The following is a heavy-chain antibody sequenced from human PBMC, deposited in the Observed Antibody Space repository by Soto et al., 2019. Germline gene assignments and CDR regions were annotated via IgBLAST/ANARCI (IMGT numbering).Heavy chain of an antibody. CDR3: ARGYYDSSGPCDI. CDR2: INPNSGGT. D-gene: IGHD3-22*01. J-gene: IGHJ3*02. V-gene: IGHV1-2*04. Sequence: ASVKVSCKASGYTFTGYYMHWVRQAPGQGLEWMGWINPNSGGTNYAQKFQGWATMTRDTSISTAYMELSRLRSDDTAVYYCARGYYDSSGPCDIWGQGTMVTVSS. CDR1: GYTFTGYY.